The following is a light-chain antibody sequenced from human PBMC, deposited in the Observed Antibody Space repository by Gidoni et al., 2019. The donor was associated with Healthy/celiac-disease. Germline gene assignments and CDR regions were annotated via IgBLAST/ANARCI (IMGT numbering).Light chain of an antibody. J-gene: IGLJ3*02. Sequence: QAALTQPSPLPASPGASASLTFTLRSGINVGTYRIYWYQQKPGSPPQYLLRYKSDSDKQQGSGVPSRFSGSKDASANAGILLISGLQSEDEADYYCMIWHSSAWVFGGGTKLTVL. V-gene: IGLV5-45*02. CDR1: SGINVGTYR. CDR2: YKSDSDK. CDR3: MIWHSSAWV.